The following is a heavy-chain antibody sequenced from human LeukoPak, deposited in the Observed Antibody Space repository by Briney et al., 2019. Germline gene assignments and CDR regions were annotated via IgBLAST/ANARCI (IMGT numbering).Heavy chain of an antibody. CDR1: GYTFNNYR. J-gene: IGHJ6*03. V-gene: IGHV5-51*01. Sequence: GESLKISCKASGYTFNNYRIAWVRQMPGKGLDWMGIIYPGDSETTHSPSFQGQVTISVDKSITTAYLQWSALKASDTAMYYCARSQYCSSTSCYLLNRSYYYYYMDVWGKGTTVTVSS. D-gene: IGHD2-2*01. CDR3: ARSQYCSSTSCYLLNRSYYYYYMDV. CDR2: IYPGDSET.